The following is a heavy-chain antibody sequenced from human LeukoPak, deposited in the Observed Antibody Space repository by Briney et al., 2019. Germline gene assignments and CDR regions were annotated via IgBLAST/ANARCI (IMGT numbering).Heavy chain of an antibody. CDR1: GYTFTSYD. CDR2: MNPNSGNT. Sequence: SVKVSCKASGYTFTSYDINWVRQATGQGLEWMGWMNPNSGNTGYAQKFQGRVTMTRNTSISTAYMELSSLRSEDTAVYYCARVPAAISSYYYYYMDVWGKGTTVTVSS. D-gene: IGHD2-2*02. V-gene: IGHV1-8*01. CDR3: ARVPAAISSYYYYYMDV. J-gene: IGHJ6*03.